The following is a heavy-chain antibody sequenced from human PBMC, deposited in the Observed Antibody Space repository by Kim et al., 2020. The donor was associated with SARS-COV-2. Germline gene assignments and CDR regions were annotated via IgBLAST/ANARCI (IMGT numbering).Heavy chain of an antibody. CDR3: ARDPTTVPSIDGY. D-gene: IGHD4-17*01. J-gene: IGHJ4*02. CDR1: GFTFSSYS. Sequence: GGSLRLSCAASGFTFSSYSMNWVRQAPGKGLEWVSSISSSSSYIYYADSVKGRFTISRDNAKNSLYLQMNSLRAEDTAVYYCARDPTTVPSIDGYWGQGTLVTVSS. CDR2: ISSSSSYI. V-gene: IGHV3-21*04.